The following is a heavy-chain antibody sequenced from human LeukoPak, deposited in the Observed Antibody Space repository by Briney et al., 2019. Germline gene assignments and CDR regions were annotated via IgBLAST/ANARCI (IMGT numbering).Heavy chain of an antibody. CDR1: GGSFSGYY. CDR3: ARGVDTAMVRPLDY. Sequence: PSETLSLTCAVYGGSFSGYYWSWIRQPPGKGLEWIGEINHSGSTNYNPSLKSRVTISADTSKNQFSLKLSSVTAADTAVYYCARGVDTAMVRPLDYWGQGTLVTVSS. CDR2: INHSGST. D-gene: IGHD5-18*01. J-gene: IGHJ4*02. V-gene: IGHV4-34*01.